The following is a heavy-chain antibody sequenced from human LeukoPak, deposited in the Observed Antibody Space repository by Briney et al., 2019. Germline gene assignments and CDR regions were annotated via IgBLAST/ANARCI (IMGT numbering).Heavy chain of an antibody. V-gene: IGHV3-7*01. CDR1: GFTFSSYW. CDR3: ARERGSGAITVSDYYYYGMDV. D-gene: IGHD3-16*01. CDR2: IKQDGSEK. J-gene: IGHJ6*02. Sequence: PGGSLRLSCAASGFTFSSYWMSWVRQAPGKGLEWVANIKQDGSEKYYVDSVKGRFTISRDNAKNSLYLQMNSLRAEDTAVYYCARERGSGAITVSDYYYYGMDVWGQGTTVTVSS.